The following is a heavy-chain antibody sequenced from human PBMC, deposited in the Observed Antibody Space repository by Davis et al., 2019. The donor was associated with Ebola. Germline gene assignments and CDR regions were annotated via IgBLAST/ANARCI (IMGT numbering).Heavy chain of an antibody. CDR1: GYTFTGYY. Sequence: ASVKVSCKASGYTFTGYYMHWVRQAPGQGLEWMGWINPNSGGTNYAQKFQGWVTMTRDTSISTAYMELRSLRSDDTAVYYCARGRVFFGVGRFDPGGQGTLVTVSS. CDR3: ARGRVFFGVGRFDP. CDR2: INPNSGGT. D-gene: IGHD3-3*01. V-gene: IGHV1-2*04. J-gene: IGHJ5*02.